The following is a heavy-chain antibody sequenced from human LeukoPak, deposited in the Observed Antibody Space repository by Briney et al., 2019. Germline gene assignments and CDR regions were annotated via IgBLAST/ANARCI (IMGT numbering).Heavy chain of an antibody. J-gene: IGHJ5*01. V-gene: IGHV3-21*01. D-gene: IGHD4-17*01. CDR2: ISSSSSYI. CDR1: GFTFSRYS. Sequence: GGSLRLSCAASGFTFSRYSMDWVRQAPGKGLEWVSYISSSSSYIDYADSVKGRFTISRDNAKNSLYLQMNSLRAEDTAVYYCARNLYIDYGWFDSWGQGTLVTVSS. CDR3: ARNLYIDYGWFDS.